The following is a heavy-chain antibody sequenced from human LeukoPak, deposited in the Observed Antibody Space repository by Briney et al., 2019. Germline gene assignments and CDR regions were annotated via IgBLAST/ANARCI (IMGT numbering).Heavy chain of an antibody. Sequence: GGSLRLSCAASGFTFSSYAMSWVRQAPGKGLEWVSAISGSGGSTYYVDSVKGRFTISRDNSKSTLYLQMNSLRAEDTAVYYCAKDYGLSSSSRNDYWGQGTLVTVSS. J-gene: IGHJ4*02. D-gene: IGHD3-16*01. CDR3: AKDYGLSSSSRNDY. V-gene: IGHV3-23*01. CDR2: ISGSGGST. CDR1: GFTFSSYA.